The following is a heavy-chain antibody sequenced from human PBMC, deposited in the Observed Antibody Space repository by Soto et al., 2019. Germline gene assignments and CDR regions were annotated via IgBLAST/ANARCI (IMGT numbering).Heavy chain of an antibody. CDR2: INPNSGGT. CDR1: GYTFTGYY. CDR3: ARDRYGDYAPYYYYYYGMDV. J-gene: IGHJ6*02. D-gene: IGHD4-17*01. V-gene: IGHV1-2*02. Sequence: ASVKVSCKASGYTFTGYYMHWVRQAPGQGLEWMGWINPNSGGTNYAQKFQGRVTMTRDTSIGTAYMELSRLRSDDTAVYYCARDRYGDYAPYYYYYYGMDVWGQGTTVTVSS.